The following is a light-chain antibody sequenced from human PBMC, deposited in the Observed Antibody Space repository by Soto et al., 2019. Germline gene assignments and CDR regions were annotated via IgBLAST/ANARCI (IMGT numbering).Light chain of an antibody. CDR1: QSVWTY. CDR2: AAS. CDR3: QHYGNSRIT. J-gene: IGKJ5*01. Sequence: EIVLTQSPATLSLYPGEIATLSCSASQSVWTYLAWYQQKRGQAPRLLIYAASSGATGIPDRFSGSGSGTAFTLTINRLEPEDFVVYYCQHYGNSRITFGQGTRLEIK. V-gene: IGKV3-20*01.